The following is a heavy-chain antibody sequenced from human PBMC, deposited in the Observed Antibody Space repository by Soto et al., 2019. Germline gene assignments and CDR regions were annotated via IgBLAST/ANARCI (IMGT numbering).Heavy chain of an antibody. CDR2: IYYSGST. D-gene: IGHD2-15*01. Sequence: QVQLQESGPGLVKPSQTLSLTCTVSGGSISSGGYYWSWIRQHPGKGLEWIGNIYYSGSTYYNPSLKSRLTISVDTSKNQFSLKLSSVTAADTAVYYCARADCSGGSCYSIARWFDPWGQGTLVTVSS. J-gene: IGHJ5*02. CDR3: ARADCSGGSCYSIARWFDP. CDR1: GGSISSGGYY. V-gene: IGHV4-31*03.